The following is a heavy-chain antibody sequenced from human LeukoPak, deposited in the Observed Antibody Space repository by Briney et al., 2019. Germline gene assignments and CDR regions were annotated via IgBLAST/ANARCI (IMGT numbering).Heavy chain of an antibody. CDR3: ARDHFWSGYGAFDL. CDR2: ISSSSSFI. J-gene: IGHJ3*01. Sequence: PGGSLRLSCAASGFTFSSYSMYWVRQAPGKGLEWVSSISSSSSFIYYADSVKGRFTISRDNAKNSLYLQMNSLRAEDTAVYYCARDHFWSGYGAFDLWGQGTMVTVSS. CDR1: GFTFSSYS. V-gene: IGHV3-21*01. D-gene: IGHD3-3*01.